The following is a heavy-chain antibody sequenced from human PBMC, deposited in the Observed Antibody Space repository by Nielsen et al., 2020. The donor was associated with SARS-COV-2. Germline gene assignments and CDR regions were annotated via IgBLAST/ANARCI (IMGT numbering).Heavy chain of an antibody. V-gene: IGHV3-30*03. Sequence: GESLKISCAASGFTFSSYGMHWVRQAPGKGLEWVAVISYDGSNKYYADSVKGRFTISRDNSKNTLYLQMNSLRAEDTAVYYCARDPSVYSSSWKIIPYYFDYWGQGTLVTVSS. J-gene: IGHJ4*02. CDR3: ARDPSVYSSSWKIIPYYFDY. CDR1: GFTFSSYG. CDR2: ISYDGSNK. D-gene: IGHD6-13*01.